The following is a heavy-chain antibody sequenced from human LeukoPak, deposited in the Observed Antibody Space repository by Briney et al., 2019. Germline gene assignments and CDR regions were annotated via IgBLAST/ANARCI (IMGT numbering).Heavy chain of an antibody. CDR3: ARRISGSKGGTGFFDY. D-gene: IGHD1-26*01. CDR1: GGSISSYY. J-gene: IGHJ4*02. Sequence: PSETLSLTCTVSGGSISSYYWSWIRQPPGKGLEWIGYIYYSGSTNYNPSLKGRVTISVDTSKNQFSLKLSSVTAADTAVYYCARRISGSKGGTGFFDYWGQGTLVTVSS. V-gene: IGHV4-59*08. CDR2: IYYSGST.